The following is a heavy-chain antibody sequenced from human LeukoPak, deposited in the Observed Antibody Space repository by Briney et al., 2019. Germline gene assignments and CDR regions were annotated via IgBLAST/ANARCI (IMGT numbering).Heavy chain of an antibody. CDR1: GYTLTSYG. Sequence: ASVKVSCKASGYTLTSYGISWVRQAPGQGLEWMGWISAYNGNTNYAQKLQGRVTMTTDTSTSTAYMELRSLRSDDTAVYYCARDLIVGSSRAATFDYWGQGTLVIVSS. CDR3: ARDLIVGSSRAATFDY. D-gene: IGHD1-26*01. J-gene: IGHJ4*02. V-gene: IGHV1-18*01. CDR2: ISAYNGNT.